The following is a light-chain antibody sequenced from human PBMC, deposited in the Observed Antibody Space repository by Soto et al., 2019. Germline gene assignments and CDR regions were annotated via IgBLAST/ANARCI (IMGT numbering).Light chain of an antibody. V-gene: IGLV2-11*01. J-gene: IGLJ1*01. CDR3: CSYAGSYTWV. Sequence: QSALTQPRSVSGSPGQSVTISCTGTSSDVGGYNYVSWYQQHPGKAPKLMIYDVSKRPSGVPDRFSGSKSGNTASLTISGLQAADAADYYCCSYAGSYTWVFGTGTKLTVL. CDR1: SSDVGGYNY. CDR2: DVS.